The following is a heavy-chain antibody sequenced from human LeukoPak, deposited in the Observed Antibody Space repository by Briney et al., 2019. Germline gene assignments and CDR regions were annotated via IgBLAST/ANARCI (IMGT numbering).Heavy chain of an antibody. J-gene: IGHJ6*03. CDR1: GGSISSYY. CDR2: IYISGST. V-gene: IGHV4-4*07. CDR3: AREGIVLVPAAPAWYYYYMDV. Sequence: SETLSLTCTVSGGSISSYYWSWIRQPAGKGLEWIGRIYISGSTNYNPSLKSRVTMSVDTSKNQFSLKLSSVTAADTAVYYCAREGIVLVPAAPAWYYYYMDVWGKGTTVAVS. D-gene: IGHD2-2*01.